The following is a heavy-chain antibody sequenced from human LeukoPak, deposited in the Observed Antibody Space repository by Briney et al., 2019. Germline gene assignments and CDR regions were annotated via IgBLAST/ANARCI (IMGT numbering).Heavy chain of an antibody. CDR3: AREGLDY. CDR2: MNPNSGNA. V-gene: IGHV1-8*03. J-gene: IGHJ4*02. CDR1: GYTFTNYD. Sequence: ASVKVSCKASGYTFTNYDINWVRQATGQGLEWMGYMNPNSGNAGYAQKFQDRVTITSDTSISTAYMELSSLRSDDTAVYYCAREGLDYWGQGTLVTVSS.